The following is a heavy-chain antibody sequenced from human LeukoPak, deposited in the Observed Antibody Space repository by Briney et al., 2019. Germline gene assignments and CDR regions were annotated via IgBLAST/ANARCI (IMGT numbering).Heavy chain of an antibody. CDR2: IIPIFGTA. CDR3: ARDLGIVVVPAADRKPDYYYYMDV. CDR1: GGTFSSYA. J-gene: IGHJ6*03. Sequence: SVKVSCKASGGTFSSYAISWVRQAPGQGLEWMGGIIPIFGTANYAQKFQGRVTITADESTSTAYMELSSLGSEDTAVYYCARDLGIVVVPAADRKPDYYYYMDVWGKGTTVTVSS. V-gene: IGHV1-69*13. D-gene: IGHD2-2*03.